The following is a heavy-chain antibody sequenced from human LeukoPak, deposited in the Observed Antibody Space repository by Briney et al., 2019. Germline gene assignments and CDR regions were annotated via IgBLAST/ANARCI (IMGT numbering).Heavy chain of an antibody. CDR1: GFTFSNLA. CDR3: ARRFSGGSPIDY. Sequence: GGALRLSCAASGFTFSNLAMSRVRQAPRNGLDWASGISGSGGGTYCADSVKRRFTISRDNSKNTLYLQMNSLRAEDTAVYYCARRFSGGSPIDYWGQGALVTVSS. CDR2: ISGSGGGT. D-gene: IGHD2-15*01. J-gene: IGHJ4*02. V-gene: IGHV3-23*01.